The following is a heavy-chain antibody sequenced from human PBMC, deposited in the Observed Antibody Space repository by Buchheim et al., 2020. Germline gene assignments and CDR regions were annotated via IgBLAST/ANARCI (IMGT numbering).Heavy chain of an antibody. CDR2: ISYDGSNK. Sequence: QVQLVESGGGVVQPGRSLRLSCAASGFTFSSYAMHWVRQAPGKGLEWVAVISYDGSNKYYADSVKGRFTISRDNSKNTLYLQMNSLRAEDTAVYYCARDSKNRLLFDYWGQGTL. D-gene: IGHD1-26*01. V-gene: IGHV3-30-3*01. J-gene: IGHJ4*02. CDR1: GFTFSSYA. CDR3: ARDSKNRLLFDY.